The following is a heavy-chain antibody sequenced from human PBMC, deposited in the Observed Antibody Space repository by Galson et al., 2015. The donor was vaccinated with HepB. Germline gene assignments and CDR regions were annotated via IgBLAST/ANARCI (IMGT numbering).Heavy chain of an antibody. V-gene: IGHV3-33*01. Sequence: SLRLSCAASGFTFSSYGMHWVRQAPGKGLEWVAVIWYDGSNKYYADSVKGRFTISRDNSKNTLYLQMNSLRAEDTAVYYCARDPPRPIAAAVPYYYYYMDVWGKGTTVTVSS. D-gene: IGHD6-13*01. J-gene: IGHJ6*03. CDR3: ARDPPRPIAAAVPYYYYYMDV. CDR2: IWYDGSNK. CDR1: GFTFSSYG.